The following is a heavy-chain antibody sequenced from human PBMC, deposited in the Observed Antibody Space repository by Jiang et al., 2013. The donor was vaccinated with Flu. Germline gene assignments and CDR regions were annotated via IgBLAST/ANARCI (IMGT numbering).Heavy chain of an antibody. J-gene: IGHJ4*02. V-gene: IGHV3-49*03. D-gene: IGHD2-8*01. CDR3: TRDLVRDVILIPTTYFDY. Sequence: VEVWGRRWCRPRAGPSRLSCTTSGFSFGDYAVSWLRQAPGKGLEWVGFIRNKLYRGTTDYAASVKGRFTISRDDSKSIAYLQMSSLKTEDTAIYYCTRDLVRDVILIPTTYFDYWGQGTLVTVSS. CDR1: GFSFGDYA. CDR2: IRNKLYRGTT.